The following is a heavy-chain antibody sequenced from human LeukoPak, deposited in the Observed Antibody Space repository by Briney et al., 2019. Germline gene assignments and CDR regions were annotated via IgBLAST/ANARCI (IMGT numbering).Heavy chain of an antibody. Sequence: GGSLRLSCVASGFTFSSYGMHWVRQAPGKGLEWVAFIRYDGSNKYYADSVKGRFTISRDNSKNTLYLQMNSLRAEDTAVYYCARGVGTSSSLAYWGPGTLVTVSS. J-gene: IGHJ4*02. CDR1: GFTFSSYG. D-gene: IGHD1-26*01. CDR2: IRYDGSNK. CDR3: ARGVGTSSSLAY. V-gene: IGHV3-30*02.